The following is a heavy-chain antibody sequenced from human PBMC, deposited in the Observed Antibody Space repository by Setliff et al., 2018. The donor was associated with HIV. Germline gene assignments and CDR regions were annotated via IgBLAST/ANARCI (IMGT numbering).Heavy chain of an antibody. CDR1: GGSISSGSYY. V-gene: IGHV4-61*02. J-gene: IGHJ4*02. CDR2: IYTSGST. Sequence: SETLSLTCTVSGGSISSGSYYWSWIRQPAGKGLEWIGRIYTSGSTNYNPSLKSRVTISVDTSKNQFSLKLSSVTASDTAVYYCARGSSALIMREFYDFWSATRDAWDYWGQGTLVTVSS. CDR3: ARGSSALIMREFYDFWSATRDAWDY. D-gene: IGHD3-3*01.